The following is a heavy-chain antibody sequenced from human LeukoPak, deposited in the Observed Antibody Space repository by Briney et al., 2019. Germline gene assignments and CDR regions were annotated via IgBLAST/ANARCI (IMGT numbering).Heavy chain of an antibody. D-gene: IGHD6-25*01. CDR1: GFTFSSYA. V-gene: IGHV4-30-2*01. J-gene: IGHJ6*02. CDR2: IYHSGST. CDR3: ARGGSGPLDGMDV. Sequence: LRLSCAASGFTFSSYAMSWVRQAPGKGLEWIGYIYHSGSTYYNPSLKSRVTISVDRSKNQFSLKLSSVTAADTAVYYCARGGSGPLDGMDVWGQGTTVTVSS.